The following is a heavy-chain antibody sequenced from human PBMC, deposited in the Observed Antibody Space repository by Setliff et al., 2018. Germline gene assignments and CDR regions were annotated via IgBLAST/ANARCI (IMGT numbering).Heavy chain of an antibody. Sequence: SETLSLTCTVSGGSFNSANYYWNWIRQPPGKGLEWIGEINHSGSTNYNPSLKSRVAISVDTSENQFSLRLNSVTAADTAVYYCARGPYYFDSGDYAYWGQGTLVTVSS. CDR3: ARGPYYFDSGDYAY. CDR2: INHSGST. J-gene: IGHJ4*02. D-gene: IGHD3-22*01. CDR1: GGSFNSANYY. V-gene: IGHV4-61*01.